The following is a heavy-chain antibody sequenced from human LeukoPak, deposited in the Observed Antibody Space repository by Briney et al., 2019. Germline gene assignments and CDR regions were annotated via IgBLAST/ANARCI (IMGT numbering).Heavy chain of an antibody. Sequence: GGSLRLSCAASGFTFSSYGMHWVRQAPGKGLEWVAVISYDGSNKYYADSVKGRFTISRDNSKNTLYLQMNSLRAEDTAVYYCAKDEIKNSSGWNFDYWGQGTLVTVPS. CDR2: ISYDGSNK. CDR3: AKDEIKNSSGWNFDY. V-gene: IGHV3-30*18. CDR1: GFTFSSYG. J-gene: IGHJ4*02. D-gene: IGHD6-19*01.